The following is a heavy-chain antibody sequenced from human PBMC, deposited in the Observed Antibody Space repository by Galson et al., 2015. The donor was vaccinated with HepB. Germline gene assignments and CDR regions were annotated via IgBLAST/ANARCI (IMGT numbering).Heavy chain of an antibody. V-gene: IGHV4-39*07. J-gene: IGHJ5*02. D-gene: IGHD1-14*01. CDR2: IYYSGST. CDR1: GGSISSSSYY. CDR3: ARDRSGYYRLNWFDP. Sequence: SLTCTVSGGSISSSSYYWGWIRQPPGKGLEWIGSIYYSGSTYYNPSLKSRVTISVDTSKNQFSLKLSSVTAADTAVYYCARDRSGYYRLNWFDPWGQGTLVTVSS.